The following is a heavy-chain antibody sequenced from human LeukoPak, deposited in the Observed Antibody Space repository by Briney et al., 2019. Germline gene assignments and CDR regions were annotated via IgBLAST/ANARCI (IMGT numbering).Heavy chain of an antibody. D-gene: IGHD2-15*01. J-gene: IGHJ4*02. Sequence: GASVKVSCKASGYTFTSYYMHWVRQAPGQGLEWMGIINPSGGSTSYAQKFQGRVTMTTDTSTSTAYMELRSLRSDDTAVYYCARHFVDIVVVVAASYYFDYWGQGTLVTVSS. CDR2: INPSGGST. CDR1: GYTFTSYY. V-gene: IGHV1-46*01. CDR3: ARHFVDIVVVVAASYYFDY.